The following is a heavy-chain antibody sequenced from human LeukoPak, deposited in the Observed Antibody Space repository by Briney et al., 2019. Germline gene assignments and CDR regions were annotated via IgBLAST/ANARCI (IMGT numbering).Heavy chain of an antibody. D-gene: IGHD6-19*01. CDR3: ARKGYSSGPTRPPLDY. CDR1: GGSFSGYY. V-gene: IGHV4-34*01. J-gene: IGHJ4*02. CDR2: INHSGST. Sequence: SETLSLTCAVYGGSFSGYYWSWIRQPPGKGLEWIGEINHSGSTNYNPSLKSRVTISVDTSKNQFPLKLSSVTAADTAVYYCARKGYSSGPTRPPLDYWGQGTLVTVSS.